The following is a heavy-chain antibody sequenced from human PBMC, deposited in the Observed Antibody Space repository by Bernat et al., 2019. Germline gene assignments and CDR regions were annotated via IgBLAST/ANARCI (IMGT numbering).Heavy chain of an antibody. V-gene: IGHV1-18*01. D-gene: IGHD3-16*02. CDR2: ISAYNGNT. Sequence: QVQLVQSGAEVKKPGASVKVSCKASGYTFTSYGISWVQQAPGQGLEWMGWISAYNGNTNYAQKLQGRVTMTKDTSTSTAYMELRSLRTDDTAEYYCARGLEGKYDYIEGSYRYSYYFDYWGQGTLVTVS. CDR1: GYTFTSYG. J-gene: IGHJ4*02. CDR3: ARGLEGKYDYIEGSYRYSYYFDY.